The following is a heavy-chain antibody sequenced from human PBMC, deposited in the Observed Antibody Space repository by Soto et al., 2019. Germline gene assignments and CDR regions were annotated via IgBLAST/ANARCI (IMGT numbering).Heavy chain of an antibody. CDR2: IYPGDSDT. CDR1: GYSFTSYW. V-gene: IGHV5-51*01. CDR3: ATASPDIWSGYDDAFDI. Sequence: ESLKISCKGSGYSFTSYWIGWVRQMPGKGLEWMGIIYPGDSDTRYSPSFQGQVTISADKSISTAYLQWSSLKASDTAMYYCATASPDIWSGYDDAFDIWGQGTMVTVSS. D-gene: IGHD3-3*01. J-gene: IGHJ3*02.